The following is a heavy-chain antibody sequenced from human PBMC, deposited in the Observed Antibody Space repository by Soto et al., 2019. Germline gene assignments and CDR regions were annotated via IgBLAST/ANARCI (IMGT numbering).Heavy chain of an antibody. Sequence: QVQLQESGPGLVKPSQTLSLTCTVSGGSISSGGYYWSWIRQHPGKGLEWVGYIYYSGSTYYNPSLKTRVTISVDTSKNQFSLKLGSVTAADTAVYYCARGRSDDYGDYFLDYWGQGTLVTVSS. CDR3: ARGRSDDYGDYFLDY. CDR1: GGSISSGGYY. V-gene: IGHV4-31*03. J-gene: IGHJ4*02. D-gene: IGHD4-17*01. CDR2: IYYSGST.